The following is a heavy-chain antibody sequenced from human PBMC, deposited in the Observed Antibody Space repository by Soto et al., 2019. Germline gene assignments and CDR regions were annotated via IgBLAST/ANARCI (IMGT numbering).Heavy chain of an antibody. V-gene: IGHV1-8*01. CDR2: MNPNSGNT. CDR3: ARGSTSSSGWYLVSYYYYYYYMDV. D-gene: IGHD6-19*01. CDR1: GYTFTSYD. Sequence: ASVKVSCKASGYTFTSYDINWVRQATGQGLEWMGWMNPNSGNTGYAQKFQGRVTMTRNTSISTAYMELSSLRSEDTAVYYCARGSTSSSGWYLVSYYYYYYYMDVWGKGTTVTVSS. J-gene: IGHJ6*03.